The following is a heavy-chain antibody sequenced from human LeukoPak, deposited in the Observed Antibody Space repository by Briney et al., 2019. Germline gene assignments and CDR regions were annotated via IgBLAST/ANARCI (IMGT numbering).Heavy chain of an antibody. D-gene: IGHD6-19*01. Sequence: ASVKVSCKASGYTFTSYDISWVRQATGQGLEWMGWINPNSGGTNYAQKFQGRVTMTRDTSISTAYMELSRLRSDDTAVYYCAWTNSSGWSTFDYWGQGTLVTVSS. CDR2: INPNSGGT. J-gene: IGHJ4*02. CDR1: GYTFTSYD. V-gene: IGHV1-2*02. CDR3: AWTNSSGWSTFDY.